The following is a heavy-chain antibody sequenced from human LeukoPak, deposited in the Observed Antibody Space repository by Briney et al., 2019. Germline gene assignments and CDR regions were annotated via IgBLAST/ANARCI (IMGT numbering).Heavy chain of an antibody. CDR3: VGQLPYSNYCNY. V-gene: IGHV4-39*01. J-gene: IGHJ4*02. CDR1: GGSISSSSYY. CDR2: IYYSGST. Sequence: ASETLSLTCTVSGGSISSSSYYWGWIRQPPGRGLEWIASIYYSGSTYYNPSLKSRVTISVDTSRNQLSLKLTSVTAAATAVYSCVGQLPYSNYCNYWGQGTLVTVSS. D-gene: IGHD4-11*01.